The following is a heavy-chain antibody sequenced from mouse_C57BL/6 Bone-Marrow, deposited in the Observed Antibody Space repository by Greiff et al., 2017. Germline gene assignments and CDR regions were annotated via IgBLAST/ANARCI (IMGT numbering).Heavy chain of an antibody. D-gene: IGHD2-2*01. Sequence: VKLVESGPGLVKPSQSLFLTCSITGFPITSGYYWIWIRQSPGKPLEWMGYITHSGETFYNPSLQIPISITRETAKNQFFLQLHSVTTEDTAMYYCAGDVYGYGWFAYWGQGTLVTVSA. CDR1: GFPITSGYY. J-gene: IGHJ3*01. CDR3: AGDVYGYGWFAY. CDR2: ITHSGET. V-gene: IGHV12-3*01.